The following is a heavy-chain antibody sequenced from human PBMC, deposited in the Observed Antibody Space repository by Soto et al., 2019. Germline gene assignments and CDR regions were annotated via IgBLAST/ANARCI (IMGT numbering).Heavy chain of an antibody. Sequence: SETLSLTSTVSGGSVSSGSYFWSWIRQPPGKGLEWIGYIYYSGSTNYNPSLKSRVTISVDTSKNQFSLKLSSVTAADTAVYYCARAGWLQFYDYWGQGTLVTVSS. J-gene: IGHJ4*02. CDR2: IYYSGST. V-gene: IGHV4-61*01. CDR1: GGSVSSGSYF. CDR3: ARAGWLQFYDY. D-gene: IGHD5-12*01.